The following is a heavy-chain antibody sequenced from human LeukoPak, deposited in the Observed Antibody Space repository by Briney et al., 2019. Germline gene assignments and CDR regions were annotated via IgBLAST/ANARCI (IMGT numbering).Heavy chain of an antibody. CDR2: VNLQGST. V-gene: IGHV4-4*02. Sequence: PSETLSLTCGVSGGSITNTNYWTWVRQPPGKGLEWIGEVNLQGSTNYNPSLMGRVAISVDTSENHISLQLTSVTAADTAVYYCAREGGPYRPLDYSGQGTLVAVSS. CDR1: GGSITNTNY. J-gene: IGHJ4*02. CDR3: AREGGPYRPLDY.